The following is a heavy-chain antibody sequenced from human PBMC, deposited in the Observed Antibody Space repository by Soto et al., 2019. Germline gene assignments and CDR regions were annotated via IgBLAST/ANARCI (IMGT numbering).Heavy chain of an antibody. CDR2: ISGSGGST. J-gene: IGHJ4*02. CDR3: AKYRDYYDSSGYSD. D-gene: IGHD3-22*01. Sequence: PGGSLRLSCSASGYTFNSYSMSWVRQAPGKGLEWVSAISGSGGSTYYADSVKGRFTISRDNSKNTLYLQMNSLRAEDTAVYYCAKYRDYYDSSGYSDWGQGTLVTVSS. CDR1: GYTFNSYS. V-gene: IGHV3-23*01.